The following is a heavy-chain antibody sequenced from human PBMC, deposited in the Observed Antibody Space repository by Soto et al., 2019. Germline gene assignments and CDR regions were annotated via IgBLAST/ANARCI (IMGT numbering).Heavy chain of an antibody. V-gene: IGHV4-61*01. CDR1: GGSVSSGSYY. Sequence: SETLSLTCTVSGGSVSSGSYYWSWIRQPPGKGLEWIGYIYYSGSTNYNPSLKSRVTISVDTSKNQFSLKLSSVTAADTAVYYCARFLWSGYSNIDYWGQGTLVTVSS. J-gene: IGHJ4*02. CDR2: IYYSGST. CDR3: ARFLWSGYSNIDY. D-gene: IGHD3-3*01.